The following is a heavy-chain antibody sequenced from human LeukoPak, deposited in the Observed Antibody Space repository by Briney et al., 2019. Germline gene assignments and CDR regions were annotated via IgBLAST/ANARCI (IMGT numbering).Heavy chain of an antibody. D-gene: IGHD5-18*01. J-gene: IGHJ6*03. CDR3: ARHSGYSYGYAYYYYYMDV. CDR1: GGSMRSPTFY. CDR2: IYYSGSA. V-gene: IGHV4-39*01. Sequence: SETLSLTCSVSGGSMRSPTFYWAWIRQPPGKGLQWIGNIYYSGSAYYNPSLHSRVTISVDTSKNQFSLKLSSVTAADTAVYYCARHSGYSYGYAYYYYYMDVWGKGTTVTVSS.